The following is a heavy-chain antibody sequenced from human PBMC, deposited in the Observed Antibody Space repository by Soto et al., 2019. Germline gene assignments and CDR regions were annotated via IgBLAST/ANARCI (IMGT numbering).Heavy chain of an antibody. Sequence: QVQLVESGGGVVQPGRSLRLSCAASGFTFSSYGMHWVRQAPGKGLEWVAVISYDGSNKYYADSVKGRFTISRDNSKNRLYLQMNSLRAEDTAVYYCAKDGPRDSYGLTNAFDIWGQGTMVTVSS. D-gene: IGHD5-18*01. J-gene: IGHJ3*02. V-gene: IGHV3-30*18. CDR2: ISYDGSNK. CDR1: GFTFSSYG. CDR3: AKDGPRDSYGLTNAFDI.